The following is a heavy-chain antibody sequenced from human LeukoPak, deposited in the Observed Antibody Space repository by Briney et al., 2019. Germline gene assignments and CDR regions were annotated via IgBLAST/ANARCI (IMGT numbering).Heavy chain of an antibody. CDR2: IYTSGST. CDR3: ARSYDSSGFYNWFDP. D-gene: IGHD3-22*01. J-gene: IGHJ5*02. Sequence: SQTLSLTCTVSGGSISSGSYYWSWIRQPAGKGLEWIGRIYTSGSTNYNPSLKSRVTISVDTSKNQFSLKLSSVTAADTAVYCCARSYDSSGFYNWFDPWGQGTLVTVSS. V-gene: IGHV4-61*02. CDR1: GGSISSGSYY.